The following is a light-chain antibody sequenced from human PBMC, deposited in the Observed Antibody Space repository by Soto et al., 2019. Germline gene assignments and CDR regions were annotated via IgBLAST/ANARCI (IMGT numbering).Light chain of an antibody. CDR3: QQLNSYGT. CDR1: QGISSY. J-gene: IGKJ1*01. CDR2: AAS. Sequence: DIQLTQSPSFLSASVGDRVTITCRASQGISSYLAWYQQKPGKAPKLLIYAASTLQSGVPSRFSGSGSGTEFTLTISSLQPEEFATYYCQQLNSYGTFGQGTKVEIK. V-gene: IGKV1-9*01.